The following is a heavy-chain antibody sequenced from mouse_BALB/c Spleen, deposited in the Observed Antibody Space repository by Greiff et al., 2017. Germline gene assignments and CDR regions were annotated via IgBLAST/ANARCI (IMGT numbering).Heavy chain of an antibody. V-gene: IGHV2-4-1*01. CDR3: ARGGDVYYYWYFDV. CDR2: IWRGGST. CDR1: GFSLTSYG. J-gene: IGHJ1*01. Sequence: VQLQQSGPGLVPPSQSLSITCTVSGFSLTSYGVHWVRQSPGKGLEWLGVIWRGGSTDYNAAFISRLSISKDNSKGQVFFKMNSLQADDTAIYYCARGGDVYYYWYFDVWGAGTTVTVSS. D-gene: IGHD2-3*01.